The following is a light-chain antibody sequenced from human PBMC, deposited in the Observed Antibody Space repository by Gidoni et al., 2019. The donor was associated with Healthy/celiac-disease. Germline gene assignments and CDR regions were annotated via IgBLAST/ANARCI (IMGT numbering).Light chain of an antibody. CDR2: AAS. CDR3: QQSYSTPPIT. CDR1: QSISSY. V-gene: IGKV1-39*01. J-gene: IGKJ5*01. Sequence: DIQMTQSPSSRSASVGDRVTITCRASQSISSYLNWYQQKPGKAPKLLIYAASRLQSGVPSRFSGSGSGTDFTLTISSLQPEDFATYYCQQSYSTPPITFGQGTRLEIK.